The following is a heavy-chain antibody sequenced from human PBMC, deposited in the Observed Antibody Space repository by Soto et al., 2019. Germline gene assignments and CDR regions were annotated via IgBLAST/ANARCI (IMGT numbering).Heavy chain of an antibody. D-gene: IGHD1-20*01. CDR3: AKGLTANFDY. CDR1: GFTFSSYA. V-gene: IGHV3-23*01. Sequence: GGSPRLSCAASGFTFSSYAMSWVRQAPGKGLEWVTAISGSGGSTYYADSVKGRFTISRDNSKNTLYLQMNSLRAEDTAVYYCAKGLTANFDYWGQGTLVTVSS. CDR2: ISGSGGST. J-gene: IGHJ4*02.